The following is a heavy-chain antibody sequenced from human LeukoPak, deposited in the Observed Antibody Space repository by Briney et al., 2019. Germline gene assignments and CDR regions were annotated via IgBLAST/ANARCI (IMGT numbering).Heavy chain of an antibody. V-gene: IGHV3-30-3*01. CDR2: ISYDGSNK. CDR3: ARATYYYDSSGYLVWYFDL. D-gene: IGHD3-22*01. Sequence: GGSLRLSCAASGFTFSNAWMSWVRQAPGKGLEWVAVISYDGSNKYYADSVKGRFTISRDNSKNTLYLQMNSLRAEDTAVYYCARATYYYDSSGYLVWYFDLWGRGTLVTVSS. J-gene: IGHJ2*01. CDR1: GFTFSNAW.